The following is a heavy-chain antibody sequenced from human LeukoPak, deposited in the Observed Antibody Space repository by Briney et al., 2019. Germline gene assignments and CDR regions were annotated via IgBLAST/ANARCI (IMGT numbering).Heavy chain of an antibody. J-gene: IGHJ4*02. CDR2: IKSKTDGGTT. D-gene: IGHD1-26*01. V-gene: IGHV3-15*01. Sequence: GGSLRLSCAASGFTFSNAWMSWVRQAPGKGLEWVGRIKSKTDGGTTDYAAPVKGRFTISRDDSKNTLYLQMNSLKTEDTAVYYCTTRASSGIVGATYYFDYWGQGTLVTVSS. CDR1: GFTFSNAW. CDR3: TTRASSGIVGATYYFDY.